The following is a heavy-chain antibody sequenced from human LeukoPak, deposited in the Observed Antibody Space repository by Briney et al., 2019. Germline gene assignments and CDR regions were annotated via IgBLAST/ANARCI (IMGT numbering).Heavy chain of an antibody. D-gene: IGHD5-18*01. J-gene: IGHJ4*02. CDR1: GDSISRYY. CDR2: IYYTGST. V-gene: IGHV4-59*12. Sequence: SETLSLTCTVSGDSISRYYWSWIRQPPGKGLEWIAYIYYTGSTNYNPSLKSRVTISLDTSKNQFSLKLTSVTAADTAVYYCAREGGYSYGDAPLHFDNWGQGTLVTVSS. CDR3: AREGGYSYGDAPLHFDN.